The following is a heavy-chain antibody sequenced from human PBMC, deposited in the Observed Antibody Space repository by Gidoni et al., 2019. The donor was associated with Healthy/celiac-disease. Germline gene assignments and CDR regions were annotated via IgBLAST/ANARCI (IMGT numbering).Heavy chain of an antibody. CDR1: GGSISRYY. Sequence: QVRLQYSGPGLVKPSEPLSLTCPVSGGSISRYYWSWIRQPPGKGLEWIGYIYYSGSTNYNPSLKSRVTISVDTSKNQFSLKLSSVTAADTAVYYCARALPGITAVFDYWGQGTLVTVSS. J-gene: IGHJ4*02. D-gene: IGHD3-16*01. CDR3: ARALPGITAVFDY. V-gene: IGHV4-59*01. CDR2: IYYSGST.